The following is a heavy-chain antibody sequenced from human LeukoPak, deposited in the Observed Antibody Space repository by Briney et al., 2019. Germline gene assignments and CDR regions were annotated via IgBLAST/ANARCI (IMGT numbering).Heavy chain of an antibody. CDR3: ARNILFAFDI. V-gene: IGHV3-53*01. Sequence: GGSLRLSCAGSGFTVSSNYMSWVRQAPGKGLEWVSVIYTGGNTYYADSMKGRFTISRDNSKNTLYLQVNSLRAEDTAMYYCARNILFAFDIWGQGTMVTASS. D-gene: IGHD2/OR15-2a*01. CDR2: IYTGGNT. J-gene: IGHJ3*02. CDR1: GFTVSSNY.